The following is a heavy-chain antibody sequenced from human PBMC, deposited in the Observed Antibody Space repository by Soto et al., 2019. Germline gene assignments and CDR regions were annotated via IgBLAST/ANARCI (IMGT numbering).Heavy chain of an antibody. CDR2: ISGSGTIT. Sequence: PGGSLRLSCAASGFPFSSYAMTWVRQAPGKGLEWVSGISGSGTITYDADSVKGRFTISRDKSKNTLYLQMNSLRAEDTAVYYCASWASRRFLEWDYWGQGTLVTVSS. J-gene: IGHJ4*02. CDR3: ASWASRRFLEWDY. V-gene: IGHV3-23*01. CDR1: GFPFSSYA. D-gene: IGHD3-3*01.